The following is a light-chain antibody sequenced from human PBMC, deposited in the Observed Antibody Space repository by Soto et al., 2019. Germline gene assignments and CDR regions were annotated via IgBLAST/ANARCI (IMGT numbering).Light chain of an antibody. CDR2: GAS. CDR3: QQYGSSPPIT. CDR1: HSVSSSY. Sequence: IVLTPPRCPLYLSPGERATLSCRASHSVSSSYLAWYQQKPGQAPRLLIYGASSRATGLPDRFSGGGSGTDLTLTISRLEPEDFAVYYCQQYGSSPPITFGQGTRLEI. V-gene: IGKV3-20*01. J-gene: IGKJ5*01.